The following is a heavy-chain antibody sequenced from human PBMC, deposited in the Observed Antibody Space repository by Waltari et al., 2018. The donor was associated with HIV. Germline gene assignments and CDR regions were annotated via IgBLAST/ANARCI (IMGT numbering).Heavy chain of an antibody. D-gene: IGHD3-22*01. Sequence: QVQVVESGGGLVKPGGSLRLSCAASGFTISDFYMSWIRQAPGKGLEWVSYISFSGSDTDYADSVKGRFTISRDNAKNSLYLQMNSLRAEDTAVYYCARDPFYYHSSGYTLGMDVWGQGTTVTVS. V-gene: IGHV3-11*05. CDR2: ISFSGSDT. CDR3: ARDPFYYHSSGYTLGMDV. J-gene: IGHJ6*02. CDR1: GFTISDFY.